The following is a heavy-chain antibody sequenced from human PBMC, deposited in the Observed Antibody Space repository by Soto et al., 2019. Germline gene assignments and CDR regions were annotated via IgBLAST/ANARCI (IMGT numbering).Heavy chain of an antibody. D-gene: IGHD6-19*01. Sequence: GESLKISCKGSGYSFTSYWIGWVRQMPGKGLEWMGIIYPGDSDTRYSPSFQGQVTISADKSISTAYLQWSSLKASDTAMYYCARSLAVAGYYYYYGMDVWDQGTAVTVSS. CDR1: GYSFTSYW. V-gene: IGHV5-51*01. CDR2: IYPGDSDT. J-gene: IGHJ6*02. CDR3: ARSLAVAGYYYYYGMDV.